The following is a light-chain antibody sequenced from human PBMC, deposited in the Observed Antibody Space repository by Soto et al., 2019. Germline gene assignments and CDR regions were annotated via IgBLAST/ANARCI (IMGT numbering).Light chain of an antibody. V-gene: IGLV2-14*01. CDR2: EVS. CDR1: GSDVGGYNY. CDR3: SSYTSSSSLYV. Sequence: QSALTQPASVSGSPGQSITISCTGTGSDVGGYNYVSWYQHHPGKAPKLMIYEVSNRPSGVSNRFSGSKSGNTASLTISGLQAQDEAHYYCSSYTSSSSLYVFGTGTKLTVL. J-gene: IGLJ1*01.